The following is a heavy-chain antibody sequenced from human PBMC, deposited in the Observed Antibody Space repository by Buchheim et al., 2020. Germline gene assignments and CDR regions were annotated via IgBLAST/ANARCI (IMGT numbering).Heavy chain of an antibody. CDR1: GGPISSGGYY. J-gene: IGHJ5*02. Sequence: QVQLQESGPGLVKPSQTLSLTCTVSGGPISSGGYYWSWIRQHPGKGLEWIGYIYYSGSTYYNPSLKSRVTISVDTSKNQFSLKLGSVTAADTAVYYCARQTDICSSTSCYRWDGVGWFDPWGQGTL. D-gene: IGHD2-2*01. V-gene: IGHV4-31*03. CDR3: ARQTDICSSTSCYRWDGVGWFDP. CDR2: IYYSGST.